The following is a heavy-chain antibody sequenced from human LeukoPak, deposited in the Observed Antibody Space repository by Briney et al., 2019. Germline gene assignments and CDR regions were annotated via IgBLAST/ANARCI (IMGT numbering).Heavy chain of an antibody. Sequence: PGGSLRLSCAASGFTFSTFAMIWVRQPPGKGLEWVSSIFPSGGEIHYADSVRGRFTISRDNAENSLYLQMNSLRAEDTAVYYCAREYGSGSSRRRFDPWGQGTLVTVSS. CDR3: AREYGSGSSRRRFDP. CDR1: GFTFSTFA. J-gene: IGHJ5*02. CDR2: IFPSGGEI. V-gene: IGHV3-21*01. D-gene: IGHD3-10*01.